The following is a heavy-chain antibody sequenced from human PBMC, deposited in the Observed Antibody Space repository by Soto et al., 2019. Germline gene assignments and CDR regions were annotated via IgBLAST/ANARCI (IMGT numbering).Heavy chain of an antibody. Sequence: ASVKVSCKASGYTFTSYDINWVRQATGQGLEWMGWMNPNSGNTGYAQKFQGRVTMTRNTSISTAYMELSSLRSEDTAVYYCARGPYGSGSSDIDNWCQGALLTVSS. V-gene: IGHV1-8*01. CDR3: ARGPYGSGSSDIDN. D-gene: IGHD3-10*01. CDR2: MNPNSGNT. CDR1: GYTFTSYD. J-gene: IGHJ4*02.